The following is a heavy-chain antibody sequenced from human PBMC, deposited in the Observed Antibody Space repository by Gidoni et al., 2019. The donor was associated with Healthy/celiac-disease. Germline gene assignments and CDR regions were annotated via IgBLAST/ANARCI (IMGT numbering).Heavy chain of an antibody. V-gene: IGHV4-34*01. CDR3: ARYIAARPRKQSMDV. CDR1: GGSFSGYY. CDR2: INHSGST. Sequence: QVQLQQWGAGLLKPSETLSLTCAVYGGSFSGYYWSWIRQPPGKGLEWIGEINHSGSTNYNPSLKSRVTISVDTSKNQFSLKLSSVTAADTAVYYCARYIAARPRKQSMDVWGQGTTVTVSS. D-gene: IGHD6-6*01. J-gene: IGHJ6*02.